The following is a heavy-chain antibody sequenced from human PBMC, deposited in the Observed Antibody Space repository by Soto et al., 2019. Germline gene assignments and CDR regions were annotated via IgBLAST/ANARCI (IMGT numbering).Heavy chain of an antibody. V-gene: IGHV1-69*12. CDR2: IIPIFGTA. CDR3: ARESRYCSGGSCYFLPGIDY. CDR1: GGTFSSYA. Sequence: QVQLVQSGAEVKKPGSSVKVSCKASGGTFSSYAISWVRQAPGQGLEWMGGIIPIFGTANYAQKFQGRVTITADESTSTASMELSSLRSEDTDVYYCARESRYCSGGSCYFLPGIDYWGQGTLVTVSS. D-gene: IGHD2-15*01. J-gene: IGHJ4*02.